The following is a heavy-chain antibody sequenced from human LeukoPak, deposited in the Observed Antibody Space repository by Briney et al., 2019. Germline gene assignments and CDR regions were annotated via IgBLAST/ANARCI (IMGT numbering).Heavy chain of an antibody. V-gene: IGHV3-23*01. CDR3: ARQTGYSSSWSDTFDY. D-gene: IGHD6-13*01. CDR2: ISGSGGST. Sequence: PGGSLRLSCAASGFTFSSYAMSWVRQAPGKGLEWVSAISGSGGSTYYADSVKGRFTISRDNSKNTLYLQMNSLRAEDTAVYYCARQTGYSSSWSDTFDYWGQGTLVTVSS. CDR1: GFTFSSYA. J-gene: IGHJ4*02.